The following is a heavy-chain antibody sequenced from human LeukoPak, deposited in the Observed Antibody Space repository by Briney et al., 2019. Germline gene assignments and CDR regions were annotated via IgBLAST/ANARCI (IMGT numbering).Heavy chain of an antibody. V-gene: IGHV4-31*03. Sequence: SETLSLTCTVSGGSISSGGYYWSWIRQHPGKGLEWIGYIYYSGSTYYNPSPKSRVTISVDTSKNQFSLKLSSVTAADTAVYYCARDLAYYDSSGYYSYFDYWGQGTLVTVSS. CDR2: IYYSGST. J-gene: IGHJ4*02. CDR1: GGSISSGGYY. D-gene: IGHD3-22*01. CDR3: ARDLAYYDSSGYYSYFDY.